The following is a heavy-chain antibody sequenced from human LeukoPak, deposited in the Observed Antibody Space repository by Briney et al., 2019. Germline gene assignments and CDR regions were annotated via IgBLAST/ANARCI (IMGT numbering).Heavy chain of an antibody. D-gene: IGHD3-3*01. CDR1: GGSISSGSYY. Sequence: PSQTLSLTCTVSGGSISSGSYYWSWIRQPAGKGLEWIGRIYTSGSTNYNPSLKSRVTISVDTSKNQFSLKLSSVTAADTAVYYCARVRAVIIAGGNYYYMDVWGKGTTVTVSS. CDR2: IYTSGST. CDR3: ARVRAVIIAGGNYYYMDV. V-gene: IGHV4-61*02. J-gene: IGHJ6*03.